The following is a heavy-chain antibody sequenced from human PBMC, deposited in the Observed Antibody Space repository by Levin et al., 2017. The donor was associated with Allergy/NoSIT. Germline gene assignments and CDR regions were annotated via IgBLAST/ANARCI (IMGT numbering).Heavy chain of an antibody. Sequence: PGGSLRLSCAASGFTFSSSAMSWLRQAPGKGLEWVSGVDFSVGRTNYADSVRGRFTIDRDISKNTLYLQMSSLRAEDTAVYYCAKDQVSGDYSSGGTLYFYYYMDVWGTGTTVTVSS. CDR2: VDFSVGRT. CDR3: AKDQVSGDYSSGGTLYFYYYMDV. D-gene: IGHD2-21*02. J-gene: IGHJ6*03. V-gene: IGHV3-23*01. CDR1: GFTFSSSA.